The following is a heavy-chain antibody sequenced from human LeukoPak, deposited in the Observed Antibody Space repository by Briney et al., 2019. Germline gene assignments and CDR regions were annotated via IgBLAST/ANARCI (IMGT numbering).Heavy chain of an antibody. V-gene: IGHV4-38-2*02. CDR3: AKNEDSVVAATWSAFDI. CDR2: IYHSGST. Sequence: PSEALSLTCNVSGYSISRNYHWGWIRQPPGKGLEWIGTIYHSGSTYYSPSLKSRVTISIDTSQNHFSLKLSSVTAADTAVYYCAKNEDSVVAATWSAFDIWGQGTMVTVSS. D-gene: IGHD2-15*01. CDR1: GYSISRNYH. J-gene: IGHJ3*02.